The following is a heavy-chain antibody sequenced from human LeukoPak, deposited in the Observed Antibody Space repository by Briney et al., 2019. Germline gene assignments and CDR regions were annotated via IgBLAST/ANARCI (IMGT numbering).Heavy chain of an antibody. Sequence: SETLSLTCTVSGGSISSYYWSWIRQPPGKGLEWIGNIYDRGSTKYNPSLKSRVTISVDTSKNQFSLRLSSVTAADTAVYYCARVLEGSSGQHWYFDLWGRGTLVTVSS. D-gene: IGHD6-19*01. V-gene: IGHV4-59*01. CDR3: ARVLEGSSGQHWYFDL. CDR1: GGSISSYY. CDR2: IYDRGST. J-gene: IGHJ2*01.